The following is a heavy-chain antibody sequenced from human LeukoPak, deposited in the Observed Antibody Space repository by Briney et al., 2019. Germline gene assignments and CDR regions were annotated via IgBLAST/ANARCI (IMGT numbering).Heavy chain of an antibody. Sequence: GGSLRLSCAASGFTFSSYGMHWVRQAPGKGLEWVAVISYDGSNKYYADSVKGRFTISRGNSKNTQYLQMNSLRAEDTAVYYCAKEVRVLTGFGYGMDVWGQGTTVTVSS. CDR3: AKEVRVLTGFGYGMDV. J-gene: IGHJ6*02. CDR2: ISYDGSNK. D-gene: IGHD3-9*01. V-gene: IGHV3-30*18. CDR1: GFTFSSYG.